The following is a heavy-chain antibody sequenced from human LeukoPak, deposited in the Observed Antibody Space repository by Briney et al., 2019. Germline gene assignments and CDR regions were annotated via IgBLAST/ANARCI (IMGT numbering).Heavy chain of an antibody. Sequence: PGGSLRLSCTASGFTFGDYAMSWVRQAPGKGLEWVGFIRIKAYGGTTEYAASVKGRFTISRDDSKSIAYLQMNSLKTEDTAVYYCTRDYPGYDILTGYEYYYYGMDVWGKGTTVTVSS. J-gene: IGHJ6*04. CDR3: TRDYPGYDILTGYEYYYYGMDV. V-gene: IGHV3-49*04. CDR2: IRIKAYGGTT. D-gene: IGHD3-9*01. CDR1: GFTFGDYA.